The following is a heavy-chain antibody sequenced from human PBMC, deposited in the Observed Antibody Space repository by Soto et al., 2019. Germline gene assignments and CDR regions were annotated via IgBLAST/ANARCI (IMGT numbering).Heavy chain of an antibody. V-gene: IGHV3-30-3*01. CDR3: ARGDNYYGMDV. CDR2: ISYDGSNK. D-gene: IGHD2-15*01. J-gene: IGHJ6*02. Sequence: HVQLVESGGGVVQPGRSLSLSCAASGFSLSNYFMHWVRQAPGKGLEWVAIISYDGSNKHYADSVKGRFTISRDYSKNTVCVQMNRLRAEDTAVYRCARGDNYYGMDVWGQGTTVTVSS. CDR1: GFSLSNYF.